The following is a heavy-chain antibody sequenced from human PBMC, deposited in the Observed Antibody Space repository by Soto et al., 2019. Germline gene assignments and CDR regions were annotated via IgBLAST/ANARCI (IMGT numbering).Heavy chain of an antibody. CDR2: MNPNSGNT. V-gene: IGHV1-8*01. J-gene: IGHJ5*02. CDR3: ARGLDWFDP. Sequence: ASVKVCCKASGYTLTSYGISWVRQAPGQGLEWMGWMNPNSGNTGYAQKFQGRVTMTRNTSVSTAYMELSSLRSEDTAVYYCARGLDWFDPWGQGTLVTVSS. CDR1: GYTLTSYG.